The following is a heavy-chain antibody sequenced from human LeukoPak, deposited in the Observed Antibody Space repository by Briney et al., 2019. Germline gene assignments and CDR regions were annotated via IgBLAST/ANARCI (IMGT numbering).Heavy chain of an antibody. D-gene: IGHD4-11*01. Sequence: GGSLRLSCAASGFTFSSYAMSWVRQAPGKGLEWVSAISGSGGSTYYADSVKGRFTISRDNSKNTLYLQMNSLRAEDTAVYYCAKRGSDYSDYAAKYFDHWGQGTLVTVSS. V-gene: IGHV3-23*01. CDR2: ISGSGGST. CDR3: AKRGSDYSDYAAKYFDH. J-gene: IGHJ4*02. CDR1: GFTFSSYA.